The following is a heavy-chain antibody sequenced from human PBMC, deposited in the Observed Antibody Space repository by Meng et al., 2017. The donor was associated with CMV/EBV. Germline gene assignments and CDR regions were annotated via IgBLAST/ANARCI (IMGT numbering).Heavy chain of an antibody. CDR2: IYYSGST. CDR3: ARDSAVAGVVDY. D-gene: IGHD6-19*01. Sequence: QLQEPESGPGLGKPSETLSLTCTVSGGSISSSSYYWGWIHQPPGKGLEWIGSIYYSGSTYYNPSLKSRVTISVDTSKNQFSLKLSSVTAADTAVYYCARDSAVAGVVDYWGQGTLVTVSS. V-gene: IGHV4-39*07. CDR1: GGSISSSSYY. J-gene: IGHJ4*02.